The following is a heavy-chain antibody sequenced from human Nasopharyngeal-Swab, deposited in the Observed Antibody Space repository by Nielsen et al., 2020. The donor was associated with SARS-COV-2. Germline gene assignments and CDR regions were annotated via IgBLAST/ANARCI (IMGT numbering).Heavy chain of an antibody. J-gene: IGHJ6*02. D-gene: IGHD3-22*01. Sequence: SETLSLTCAVYGGSFSGYYWSWIRQPPGKGLEWIGEINHSGSTNYNPSLKSRVTISVDKSQNEFSLKLTSVTAADTAVYYCARLGTDFFDSSGLMKGAFGMDVWGQGTTVTVSS. CDR3: ARLGTDFFDSSGLMKGAFGMDV. CDR1: GGSFSGYY. V-gene: IGHV4-34*01. CDR2: INHSGST.